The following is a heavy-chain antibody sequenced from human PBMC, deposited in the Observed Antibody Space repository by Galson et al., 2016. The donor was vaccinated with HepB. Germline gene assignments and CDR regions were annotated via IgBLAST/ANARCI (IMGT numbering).Heavy chain of an antibody. CDR1: GFTVSSNY. D-gene: IGHD2-21*02. CDR2: IYSGGGT. V-gene: IGHV3-53*01. Sequence: SLRLSCAASGFTVSSNYMSWVRQAPGKGLEWVSVIYSGGGTYYADSVEGRFTISRDNSKNTLYLQMNSLRAEDTAVYYCAKGRYCGGDCYSSDYWGQGTLVTVSS. J-gene: IGHJ4*02. CDR3: AKGRYCGGDCYSSDY.